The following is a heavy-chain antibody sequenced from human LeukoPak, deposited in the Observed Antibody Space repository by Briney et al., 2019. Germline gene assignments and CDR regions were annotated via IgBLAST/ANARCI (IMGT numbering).Heavy chain of an antibody. CDR2: IYYSGST. Sequence: PSETLSLTCTVSGGSISSGGYSWSWIHQHPGKGLEWIGYIYYSGSTYYNPSLKSRVTISVDTSKNQFSLKLSSVTAADTAVYYCARVNYDSSGYYLADYWGQGTLVTVSS. V-gene: IGHV4-31*03. CDR3: ARVNYDSSGYYLADY. D-gene: IGHD3-22*01. CDR1: GGSISSGGYS. J-gene: IGHJ4*02.